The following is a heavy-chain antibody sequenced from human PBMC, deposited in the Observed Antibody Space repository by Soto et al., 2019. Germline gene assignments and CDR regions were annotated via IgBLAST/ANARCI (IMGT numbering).Heavy chain of an antibody. CDR3: ARERLGYCSSTSCYDFDY. J-gene: IGHJ4*02. CDR2: ISAYNGNT. D-gene: IGHD2-2*01. Sequence: ASVKVSCKASGYTFTSYGISWVRQAPGQGLEWMGWISAYNGNTNYAQRLQGRLIMTTDTSTSTAYLELRSLRSDDTAVYYCARERLGYCSSTSCYDFDYWGQGTLVTVSS. V-gene: IGHV1-18*01. CDR1: GYTFTSYG.